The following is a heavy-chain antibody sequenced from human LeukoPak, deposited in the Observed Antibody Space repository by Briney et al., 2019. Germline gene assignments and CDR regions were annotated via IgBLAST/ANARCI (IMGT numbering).Heavy chain of an antibody. Sequence: PGGSLRLSCAAFGFTFSSYWIHWVRQAPGKGPVWVSRINSDGTSTTYADPVKGRFTISRDSAKNTVYLQINSLRDEDTAVYYCVRGGGADRPYGLDVWGQGTTVTVSS. J-gene: IGHJ6*02. CDR2: INSDGTST. CDR3: VRGGGADRPYGLDV. V-gene: IGHV3-74*01. D-gene: IGHD6-6*01. CDR1: GFTFSSYW.